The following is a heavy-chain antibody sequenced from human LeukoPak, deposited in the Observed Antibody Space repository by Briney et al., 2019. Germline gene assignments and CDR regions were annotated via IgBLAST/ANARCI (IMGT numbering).Heavy chain of an antibody. V-gene: IGHV3-74*01. CDR3: ARDGWLHTKNALDY. Sequence: PGGSLRLSCAASGFTFSSYWMHWVRQAPGKGLVWVSRISDGGSTTTYADSVKGRFTISRDNAKNTLYLQMNSLRAEDTAVYYCARDGWLHTKNALDYWGQGTLATVSS. J-gene: IGHJ4*02. CDR2: ISDGGSTT. CDR1: GFTFSSYW. D-gene: IGHD5-24*01.